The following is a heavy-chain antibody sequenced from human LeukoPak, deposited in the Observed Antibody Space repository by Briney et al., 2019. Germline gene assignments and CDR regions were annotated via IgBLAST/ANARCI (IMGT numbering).Heavy chain of an antibody. CDR1: GFTFSSYG. Sequence: QPGGSLRLSCAASGFTFSSYGMHWVRQAPGKGLEWVAFIRYDGSNKYYADSVKGRFTISRDNSKNTLYLQMNSLRAEDTAVYYCARDREITLDAFGIWGQGTMVTVSS. D-gene: IGHD5-24*01. J-gene: IGHJ3*02. CDR2: IRYDGSNK. V-gene: IGHV3-30*02. CDR3: ARDREITLDAFGI.